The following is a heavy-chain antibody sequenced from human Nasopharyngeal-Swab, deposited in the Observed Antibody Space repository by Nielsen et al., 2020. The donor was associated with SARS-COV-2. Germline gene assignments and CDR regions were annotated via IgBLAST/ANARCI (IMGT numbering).Heavy chain of an antibody. Sequence: GESLKISCAASGFTFSGYAMCWVRQAPGKGLEWVSGINSPGGTYYRDSVKGRFTISKDNSQNTLYLQMDSLRAEDTAIYYCVKDYPELVGSSSIFDYWGQGIQVTVSS. J-gene: IGHJ4*02. CDR3: VKDYPELVGSSSIFDY. V-gene: IGHV3-23*01. CDR1: GFTFSGYA. D-gene: IGHD3-10*01. CDR2: INSPGGT.